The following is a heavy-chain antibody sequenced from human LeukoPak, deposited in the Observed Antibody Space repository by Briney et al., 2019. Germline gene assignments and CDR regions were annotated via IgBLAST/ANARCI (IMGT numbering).Heavy chain of an antibody. CDR1: GFTFSSYG. CDR3: ARDGEFHCSSTSCYGGGFDY. J-gene: IGHJ4*02. Sequence: GGSLRLSCAASGFTFSSYGMHWVRQAPGKGLEWVAVIWYDGSNKYYADSVKGRFTISRDNSKNTLYLQMNSLRAEDTAVYYCARDGEFHCSSTSCYGGGFDYWGQGTLVTVSS. V-gene: IGHV3-33*01. CDR2: IWYDGSNK. D-gene: IGHD2-2*01.